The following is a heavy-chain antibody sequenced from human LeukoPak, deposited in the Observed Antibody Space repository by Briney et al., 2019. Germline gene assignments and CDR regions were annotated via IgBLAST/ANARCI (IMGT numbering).Heavy chain of an antibody. CDR2: IYYSGST. V-gene: IGHV4-59*01. CDR1: GGSISSYY. CDR3: ARALRPAAGVFDY. Sequence: SETLSLTCTVSGGSISSYYWSWIRQPPGKGLEWIGYIYYSGSTNYNPSLKSRVTISVDTSKNQFSLKLSSVTAADTAVYYCARALRPAAGVFDYWGQGTLVTVSS. J-gene: IGHJ4*02. D-gene: IGHD6-13*01.